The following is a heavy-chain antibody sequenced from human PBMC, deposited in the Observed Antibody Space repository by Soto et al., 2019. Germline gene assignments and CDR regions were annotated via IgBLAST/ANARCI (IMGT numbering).Heavy chain of an antibody. J-gene: IGHJ4*02. CDR1: GFSFSANA. CDR2: ILHIGDSA. V-gene: IGHV3-23*01. D-gene: IGHD1-1*01. Sequence: DVQLLESGGGLVQPGGSLRLSCVASGFSFSANAMTWFRQAPGKGLEWVASILHIGDSAYYADSVKGRFTISRDNSKRTLYLQMNSLRAEDTAVYYCARRGLSNNDYWGQGTLVTVSS. CDR3: ARRGLSNNDY.